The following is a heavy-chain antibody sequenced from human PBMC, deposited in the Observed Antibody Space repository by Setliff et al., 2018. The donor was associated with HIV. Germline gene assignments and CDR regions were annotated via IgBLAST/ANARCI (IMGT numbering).Heavy chain of an antibody. CDR2: INPHTGVT. J-gene: IGHJ6*02. CDR3: ARDLRDGFEEWFSTLDDGMDV. Sequence: VKVSCKTSGYIFIRYYIFWVRQAPGQGLEWMGNINPHTGVTKYAEKFQGRVTMTRDTSINTIYMELSRLRSDDTAVYYCARDLRDGFEEWFSTLDDGMDVRGQGTTVTVSS. CDR1: GYIFIRYY. D-gene: IGHD3-3*01. V-gene: IGHV1-2*02.